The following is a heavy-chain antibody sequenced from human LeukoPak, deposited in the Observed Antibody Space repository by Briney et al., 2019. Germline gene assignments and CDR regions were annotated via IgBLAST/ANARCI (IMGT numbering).Heavy chain of an antibody. J-gene: IGHJ1*01. D-gene: IGHD6-6*01. V-gene: IGHV3-64*01. CDR1: GFTFSTYG. Sequence: GALRLSCTASGFTFSTYGMHWVRQAPGKGLEYISAISTNAGRTYYSKSVKGRFIISRDNSKNTMFLEMGSLRPDDTAVYYCVRSSTAAYNTAAALGGYFQHWGQGTLVTVSS. CDR3: VRSSTAAYNTAAALGGYFQH. CDR2: ISTNAGRT.